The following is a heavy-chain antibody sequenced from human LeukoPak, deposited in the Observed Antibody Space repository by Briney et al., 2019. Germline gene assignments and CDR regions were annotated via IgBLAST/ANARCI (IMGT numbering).Heavy chain of an antibody. D-gene: IGHD2-2*01. V-gene: IGHV4-34*01. J-gene: IGHJ4*02. Sequence: PSETLSLTCAVYGGSFSGYYWSGIRQPPGKGREGIGEINHSGSTNYNPSLKSRVTISVDTSKNQFSLKLSSVTAADTAVYYCASYWGGYCSSTSCYREGFDYWGQGTLVTVSS. CDR3: ASYWGGYCSSTSCYREGFDY. CDR1: GGSFSGYY. CDR2: INHSGST.